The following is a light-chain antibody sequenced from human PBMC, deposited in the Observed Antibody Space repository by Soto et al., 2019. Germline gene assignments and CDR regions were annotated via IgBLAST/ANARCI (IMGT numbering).Light chain of an antibody. V-gene: IGKV3-20*01. CDR3: QQYGSSST. Sequence: EIVMTQSPGTLSVSPWEKATLSCRAIQSISNYLAWYQQKPGQAPRLLIYGASSRATGIPDRFSGSGSGTEFTLTISRLEPEDFAVYYCQQYGSSSTSGQGTRLEIK. CDR1: QSISNY. CDR2: GAS. J-gene: IGKJ5*01.